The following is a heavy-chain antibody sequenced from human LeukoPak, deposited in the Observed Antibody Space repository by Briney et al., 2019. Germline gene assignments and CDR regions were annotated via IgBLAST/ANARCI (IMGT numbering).Heavy chain of an antibody. D-gene: IGHD3-9*01. J-gene: IGHJ6*02. CDR3: AKDLDILAGLYYYYAMDV. CDR1: GFTFSSYA. Sequence: GGSLRLSCAASGFTFSSYAMNWVRQAPGKGLEWVSTISGSGGNTYYADSVKGRFTISRDNSKNTLYLQMNSLRAEDTAVYYCAKDLDILAGLYYYYAMDVWGQGTTVTVSS. CDR2: ISGSGGNT. V-gene: IGHV3-23*01.